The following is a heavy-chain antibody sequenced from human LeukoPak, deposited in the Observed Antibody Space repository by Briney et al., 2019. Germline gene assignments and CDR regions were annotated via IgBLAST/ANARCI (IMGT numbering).Heavy chain of an antibody. J-gene: IGHJ4*02. Sequence: SVKVSCKASGGTFSSYAISWVRQAPGQGLEWMGGIIPIFGTANYAQKFQGRVTITADESTSTAYLELSSLRSEDPAVYYCARDGDSSGRNWGQGTLVTVSS. D-gene: IGHD6-19*01. CDR3: ARDGDSSGRN. V-gene: IGHV1-69*01. CDR1: GGTFSSYA. CDR2: IIPIFGTA.